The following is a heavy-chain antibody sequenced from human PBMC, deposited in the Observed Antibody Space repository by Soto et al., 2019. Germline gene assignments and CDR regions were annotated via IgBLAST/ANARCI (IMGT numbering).Heavy chain of an antibody. CDR2: INPNSGGT. CDR3: ARAGAPGPTYCSSTSCPERAFDI. CDR1: GYTFTGYY. Sequence: ASVKVSCKASGYTFTGYYMHWVRQAPGQGLEWMGWINPNSGGTNYAQKFQGWVTMTRETSISTAYMELSRLRSDDTAVYYCARAGAPGPTYCSSTSCPERAFDIWGQGTMVTVSS. D-gene: IGHD2-2*01. V-gene: IGHV1-2*04. J-gene: IGHJ3*02.